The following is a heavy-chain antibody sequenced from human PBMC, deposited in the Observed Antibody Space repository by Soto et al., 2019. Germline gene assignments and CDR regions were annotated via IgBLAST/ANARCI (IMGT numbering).Heavy chain of an antibody. CDR3: AIGHDIYFYYGMEV. CDR1: GGTLRSLA. J-gene: IGHJ6*02. D-gene: IGHD1-1*01. CDR2: FIPVVAMA. Sequence: QVQLVQSGSEVKKPGSSVRVSCKTAGGTLRSLAISWVRQAPGQGLEWVGTFIPVVAMAKYGQNFQGRVIITADQSTNTLFMELSSLTYEDTAIYYSAIGHDIYFYYGMEVWGQRHTVTVS. V-gene: IGHV1-69*04.